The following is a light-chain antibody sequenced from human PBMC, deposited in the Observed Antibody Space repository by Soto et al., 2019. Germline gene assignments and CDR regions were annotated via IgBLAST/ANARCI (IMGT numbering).Light chain of an antibody. CDR2: EVT. J-gene: IGLJ1*01. Sequence: QSALTQPASVSGSPGQSITISCTVTSSDIGAYNYVSWYQQHPGKAPKLMIYEVTNRPSGISNRFSGSRSGNTASLSISGLQTEDEADHFCSSYSSAVAFVFGTGTKVTVL. CDR3: SSYSSAVAFV. V-gene: IGLV2-14*01. CDR1: SSDIGAYNY.